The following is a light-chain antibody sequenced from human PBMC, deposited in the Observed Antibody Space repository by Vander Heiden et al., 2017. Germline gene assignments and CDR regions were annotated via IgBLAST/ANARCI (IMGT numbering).Light chain of an antibody. Sequence: QSTLTQPASVSASPGQSLTISCTGTSSDIGAYNYVSWYQQQPDNAPRVVIDDVTERPSGVSNRFSGAKSGNTASLTISGLQADDEAVYYCSSYTSSTTLVFGGGTKLTVL. CDR3: SSYTSSTTLV. CDR1: SSDIGAYNY. V-gene: IGLV2-14*01. CDR2: DVT. J-gene: IGLJ2*01.